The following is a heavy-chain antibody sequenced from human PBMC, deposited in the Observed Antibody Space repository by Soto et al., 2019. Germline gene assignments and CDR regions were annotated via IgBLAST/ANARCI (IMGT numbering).Heavy chain of an antibody. CDR3: TTVVRGNQYYYYYGMDV. J-gene: IGHJ6*02. V-gene: IGHV3-15*07. CDR1: GFTFSNAW. Sequence: GGSLRLSCAASGFTFSNAWMNWVRQAPGKGLEWVGRIKSKTDGGTTDYAAPVKGRFTISRDDSKNTLYLQMNSLKTEDTAVYYCTTVVRGNQYYYYYGMDVWGQGTTVTVSS. D-gene: IGHD3-10*01. CDR2: IKSKTDGGTT.